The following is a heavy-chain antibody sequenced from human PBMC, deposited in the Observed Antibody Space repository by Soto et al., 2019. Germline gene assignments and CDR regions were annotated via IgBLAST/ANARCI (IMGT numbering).Heavy chain of an antibody. CDR3: AREEVVQGWYFDL. Sequence: SETLSLTCTVSCGSISSGGYYCSWICQHPGKGLEWIGEINHSGSTNYNPSLKSRVTISVDTSKNQFSLKLSSVTAADTAVYYCAREEVVQGWYFDLWGRGTLVTVSS. CDR2: INHSGST. CDR1: CGSISSGGYY. D-gene: IGHD2-15*01. V-gene: IGHV4-31*03. J-gene: IGHJ2*01.